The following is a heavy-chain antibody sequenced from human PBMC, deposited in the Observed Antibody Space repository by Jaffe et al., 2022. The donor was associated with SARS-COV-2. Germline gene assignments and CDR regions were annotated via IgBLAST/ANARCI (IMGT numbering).Heavy chain of an antibody. Sequence: EVQLLESGGGLVQPGGSLRLSCAASGFTFSSYAMSWVRQAPGKGLEWVSAISGSGGSTYYADSVKGRFTISRDNSKNTLYLQMNSLRAEDTAVYYCAINAPYYGDYPRPLGYWGQGTLVTVSS. D-gene: IGHD4-17*01. CDR3: AINAPYYGDYPRPLGY. CDR2: ISGSGGST. CDR1: GFTFSSYA. V-gene: IGHV3-23*01. J-gene: IGHJ4*02.